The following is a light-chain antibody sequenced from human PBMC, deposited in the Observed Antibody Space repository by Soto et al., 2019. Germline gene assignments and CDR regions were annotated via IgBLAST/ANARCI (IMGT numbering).Light chain of an antibody. CDR2: GAS. V-gene: IGKV3-15*01. CDR3: QQYNNWPSWT. Sequence: ETVMTQSPATLSVSPGERATLSCRASQSVSSNLAWYQQKPGQAPRLLIYGASTRATGIPARFSGSGSGTEFTLTISSLQSEDLAVYYCQQYNNWPSWTFGQGTKVENK. CDR1: QSVSSN. J-gene: IGKJ1*01.